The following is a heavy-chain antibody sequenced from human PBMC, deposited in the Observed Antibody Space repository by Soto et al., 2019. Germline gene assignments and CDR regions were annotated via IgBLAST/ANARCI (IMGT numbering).Heavy chain of an antibody. CDR2: INPNSGGT. J-gene: IGHJ4*02. CDR3: ARGGDYYDILTGYYSLYYFDY. D-gene: IGHD3-9*01. V-gene: IGHV1-2*04. Sequence: ASVKVSCKASGYTFTGYYMHWVRQAPGQGLEWMGWINPNSGGTNYAQKFQGWVTMTRDTSISTAYMELSRLRSDDTAVYYCARGGDYYDILTGYYSLYYFDYWGQGTLVTVSS. CDR1: GYTFTGYY.